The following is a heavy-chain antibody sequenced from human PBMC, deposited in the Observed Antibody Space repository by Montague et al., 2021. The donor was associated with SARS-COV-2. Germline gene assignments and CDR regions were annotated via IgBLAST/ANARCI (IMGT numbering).Heavy chain of an antibody. D-gene: IGHD6-13*01. CDR1: GGSISTSTW. CDR2: IFHSGTI. Sequence: SETLSLTCRVSGGSISTSTWWTWVRQTPGKGLEWIGEIFHSGTINYNPSLKSRVSISVDKSNNPFSLRLSSLIAADTAVYYCATLSRRTAAGTRDYFGLDVWGQGTTVVVSS. CDR3: ATLSRRTAAGTRDYFGLDV. J-gene: IGHJ6*02. V-gene: IGHV4-4*02.